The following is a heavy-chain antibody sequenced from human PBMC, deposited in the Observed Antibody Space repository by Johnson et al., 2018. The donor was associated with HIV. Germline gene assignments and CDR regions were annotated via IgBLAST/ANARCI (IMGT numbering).Heavy chain of an antibody. CDR2: INWTGGST. CDR1: GLSFSNFG. D-gene: IGHD3-22*01. J-gene: IGHJ3*02. Sequence: VQLVESGGGVVQPGKSLTLSCVGSGLSFSNFGIHWVRQAPGQGLEWVYGINWTGGSTGYADSVKGRFTISRDNAKNSLYLQMNSLRAEDTALYYCAREPTSGYIKDAFDIWGQGTMVTVSS. V-gene: IGHV3-20*04. CDR3: AREPTSGYIKDAFDI.